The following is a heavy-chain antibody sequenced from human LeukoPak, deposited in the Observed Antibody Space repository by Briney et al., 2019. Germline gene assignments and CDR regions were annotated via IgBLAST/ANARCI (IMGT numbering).Heavy chain of an antibody. V-gene: IGHV4-4*07. D-gene: IGHD3-10*01. J-gene: IGHJ4*02. CDR1: GGSISSYY. Sequence: SETLSLTCTVSGGSISSYYWSWIRQPAGKGLEWIGRIYTSGSTNYNPSPSGSTNYNPSLRSRVTMSLDTSKNQFPLKLSSVTAADTAVYYCARDQGVRPSYYFDYWGQGALVTVSS. CDR3: ARDQGVRPSYYFDY. CDR2: IYTSGSTNYNPSPSGST.